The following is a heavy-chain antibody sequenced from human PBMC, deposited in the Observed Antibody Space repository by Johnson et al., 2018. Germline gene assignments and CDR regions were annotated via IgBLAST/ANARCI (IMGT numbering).Heavy chain of an antibody. CDR2: IHTAGDT. J-gene: IGHJ3*02. CDR1: GFTFSSYD. CDR3: ARDREGAFDT. D-gene: IGHD1-26*01. Sequence: VQLVQSGGGLVQPGGSLRLSCAASGFTFSSYDMHWVRQATGKGLEWVSGIHTAGDTYYPGSVTGRFTISRENAKNSLYLQMNNRRAGDTAVYYCARDREGAFDTWGAGTMVTVS. V-gene: IGHV3-13*01.